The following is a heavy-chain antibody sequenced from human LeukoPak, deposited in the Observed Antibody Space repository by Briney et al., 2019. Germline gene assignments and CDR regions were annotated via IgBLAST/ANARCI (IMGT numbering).Heavy chain of an antibody. V-gene: IGHV4-39*07. J-gene: IGHJ5*02. CDR2: IYYSGST. Sequence: PSETLSLTCTVSGGSVSSSSYYWGWIRQPPGKGLEWIGSIYYSGSTYYNPSLKSRVTISVDTSKNQFSLKLSSVTAADTAVYYCARVHGGNLLWFGPRKKGNWFDPWGQGTLVTVSS. CDR1: GGSVSSSSYY. CDR3: ARVHGGNLLWFGPRKKGNWFDP. D-gene: IGHD3-10*01.